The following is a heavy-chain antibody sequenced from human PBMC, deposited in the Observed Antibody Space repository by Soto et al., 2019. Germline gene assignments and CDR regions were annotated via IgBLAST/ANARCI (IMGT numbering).Heavy chain of an antibody. CDR1: GFVFNTYS. CDR3: ARASIWGMYRYALDS. D-gene: IGHD3-16*02. Sequence: EQQLVQSGGGLVQPGGSLRLSCVASGFVFNTYSMNWVRQAPGKGLEWISFISTSSDTVYYADSVRGRFTVSRDNAKSSLYLHINGPRDEETAVSSSARASIWGMYRYALDSWGQGTLVTVS. J-gene: IGHJ4*02. V-gene: IGHV3-48*02. CDR2: ISTSSDTV.